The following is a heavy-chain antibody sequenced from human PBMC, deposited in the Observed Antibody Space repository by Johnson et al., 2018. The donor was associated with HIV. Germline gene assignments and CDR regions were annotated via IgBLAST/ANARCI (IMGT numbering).Heavy chain of an antibody. J-gene: IGHJ3*02. CDR3: AKDQWSSSWTNDAFAM. V-gene: IGHV3-30*02. CDR1: GFVFSDYV. Sequence: QVQLVESGGGVVQPGGSLTLSCAASGFVFSDYVMHWVRQAPGKGLDWVTFIRYDGSGKYYADSVNGRFTISRDNSKNTLYLQMNSLRVEDTAVYYCAKDQWSSSWTNDAFAMWGQGTMVTVSS. CDR2: IRYDGSGK. D-gene: IGHD6-13*01.